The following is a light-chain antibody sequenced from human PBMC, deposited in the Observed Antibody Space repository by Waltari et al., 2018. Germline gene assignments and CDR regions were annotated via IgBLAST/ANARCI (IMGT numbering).Light chain of an antibody. Sequence: EIVMTQSPATLSVSPGERATLSCRASQSVSTNLAWYQQKPGKAPKLLIYGASTLQSGVPSRFSGSGSGTDFTLTISSLQPGDFATYYCQQLDKYPLTFGGGTKVEIK. CDR2: GAS. V-gene: IGKV3-15*01. CDR1: QSVSTN. J-gene: IGKJ4*01. CDR3: QQLDKYPLT.